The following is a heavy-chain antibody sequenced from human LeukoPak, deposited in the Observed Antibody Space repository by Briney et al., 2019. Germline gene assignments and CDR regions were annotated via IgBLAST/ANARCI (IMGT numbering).Heavy chain of an antibody. CDR3: ARQLYSFGSNYFDY. D-gene: IGHD5-18*01. Sequence: SETLSLTCTLSGGSIISSSYYWGWIRQPPGKGPECIGSMYFTGTTYYNPSLKSRVTVSVDTSKNQFSLRLSSVTAADTAVYYCARQLYSFGSNYFDYWGQGTLVTVSS. V-gene: IGHV4-39*01. CDR2: MYFTGTT. J-gene: IGHJ4*02. CDR1: GGSIISSSYY.